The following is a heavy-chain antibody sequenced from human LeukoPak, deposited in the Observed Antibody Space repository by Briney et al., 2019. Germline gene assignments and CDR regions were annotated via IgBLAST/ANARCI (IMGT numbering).Heavy chain of an antibody. CDR1: GFTFTNYA. D-gene: IGHD2-15*01. J-gene: IGHJ4*02. CDR3: ARLYCSGGSCYSVDY. V-gene: IGHV3-23*01. CDR2: ISGSDSGT. Sequence: GGSLRLSCAASGFTFTNYAMTWVRQAPGMGLEWVSGISGSDSGTYYADSVKGRFTISRDNSRNNLYLQIDSLRAEDTAVYYCARLYCSGGSCYSVDYWGQGTLVTVSS.